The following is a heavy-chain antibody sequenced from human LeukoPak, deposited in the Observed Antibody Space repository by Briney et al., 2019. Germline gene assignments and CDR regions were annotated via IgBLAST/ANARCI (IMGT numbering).Heavy chain of an antibody. CDR1: GFTFSGYW. V-gene: IGHV3-30-3*01. Sequence: GGSLRLSCAASGFTFSGYWMHWVRQAPGKGLEWVAVISYDGSNKYYADSVKGRFTISRDNSKNTLYLQMNSLRAEDTAVYYCARDLVVVVRRNYYYYYGMDVWGQGTTVTVSS. CDR3: ARDLVVVVRRNYYYYYGMDV. J-gene: IGHJ6*02. D-gene: IGHD3-22*01. CDR2: ISYDGSNK.